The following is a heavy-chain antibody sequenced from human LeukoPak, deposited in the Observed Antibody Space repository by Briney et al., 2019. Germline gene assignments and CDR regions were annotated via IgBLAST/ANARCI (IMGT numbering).Heavy chain of an antibody. CDR1: GGSISSYY. Sequence: TSETLSLTCTVSGGSISSYYWSRIRQPAGKGLEWIGRIYTSGSTNYNPSLKSRVTMSVDTSKNQFSLKLSSVTAADTAVYYCARVYLRGQPGYYYMDVWGKGTTVTVSS. J-gene: IGHJ6*03. D-gene: IGHD3-10*01. CDR2: IYTSGST. CDR3: ARVYLRGQPGYYYMDV. V-gene: IGHV4-4*07.